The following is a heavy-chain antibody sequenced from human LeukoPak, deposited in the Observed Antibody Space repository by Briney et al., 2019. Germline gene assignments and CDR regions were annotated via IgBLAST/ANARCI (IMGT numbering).Heavy chain of an antibody. Sequence: PGGSLRLSCAASGFTFSSYAMHWVRQAPGKGLEWVAVISYDGSNKYYADSVKGRFTISRDNSKNTLYLQMNSLRAEDTAVYYCVRDLGYCSSTSCRKLPYYFDYWGQGTLVTVSS. D-gene: IGHD2-2*01. CDR3: VRDLGYCSSTSCRKLPYYFDY. CDR2: ISYDGSNK. V-gene: IGHV3-30-3*01. CDR1: GFTFSSYA. J-gene: IGHJ4*02.